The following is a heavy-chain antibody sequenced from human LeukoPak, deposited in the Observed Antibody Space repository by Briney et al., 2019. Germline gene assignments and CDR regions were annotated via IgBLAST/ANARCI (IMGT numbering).Heavy chain of an antibody. D-gene: IGHD6-19*01. CDR3: AKGGYSSGWSLFDY. CDR1: GFTFSSYG. Sequence: GGSLRLSCAASGFTFSSYGMHWVRQAPGKGLEWVAVISYDGSNKYYADSVKGRFTISRDNSKNTLCLQMNSLRAEDTAVYYCAKGGYSSGWSLFDYWGQGTLVTVSS. CDR2: ISYDGSNK. J-gene: IGHJ4*02. V-gene: IGHV3-30*18.